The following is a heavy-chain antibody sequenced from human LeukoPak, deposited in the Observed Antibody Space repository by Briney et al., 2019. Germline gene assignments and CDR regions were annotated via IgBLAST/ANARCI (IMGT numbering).Heavy chain of an antibody. D-gene: IGHD4-23*01. CDR3: ARGPPTAVIPSGLFDY. Sequence: PSETLSLTCTVSGGSISSYYWSWIRQPPGKGLEWIGYIYYIGSTYYNPSLKSRVTMSVDTSKTQFSLNLNSVTAADTAVYYCARGPPTAVIPSGLFDYWGQGTLVTVSS. V-gene: IGHV4-59*12. J-gene: IGHJ4*02. CDR2: IYYIGST. CDR1: GGSISSYY.